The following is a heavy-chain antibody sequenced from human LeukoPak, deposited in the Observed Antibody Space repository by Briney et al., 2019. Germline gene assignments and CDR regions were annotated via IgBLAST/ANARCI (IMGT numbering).Heavy chain of an antibody. V-gene: IGHV4-59*08. CDR3: ARQHRDGYNHFDY. D-gene: IGHD5-24*01. Sequence: SETLSLTCTVSGGSISSYYWSWIRQPPGKGLEWIGYIYYSGSTNYNPSLKSRVTISVDTSKNQFSLKLSSVTAADTAVYYCARQHRDGYNHFDYWGQGTLVTVSS. CDR1: GGSISSYY. J-gene: IGHJ4*02. CDR2: IYYSGST.